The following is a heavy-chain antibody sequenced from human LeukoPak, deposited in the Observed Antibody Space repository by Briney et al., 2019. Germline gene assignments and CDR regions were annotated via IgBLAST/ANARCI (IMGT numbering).Heavy chain of an antibody. D-gene: IGHD1-14*01. CDR1: GFSFGNYW. V-gene: IGHV3-7*01. CDR2: INEDGSEK. J-gene: IGHJ4*02. CDR3: ARGGVRRGYYDY. Sequence: GGSLRLSCAASGFSFGNYWMKWVRQDPVKGLEWVANINEDGSEKYYVDSVRGRFTISRDNAKSSLYLQMNSLRTEDTAVYYCARGGVRRGYYDYWGQGTLVTVSS.